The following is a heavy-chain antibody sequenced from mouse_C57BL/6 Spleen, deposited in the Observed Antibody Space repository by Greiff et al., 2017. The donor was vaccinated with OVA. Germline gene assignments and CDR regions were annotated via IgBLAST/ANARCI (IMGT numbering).Heavy chain of an antibody. Sequence: ESGPGLVKPSQSLSLTCSVTGYSITSGYYWNWIRQFPGNKLEWMGYISYDGSNNYNPSLKNRISITRDTSKNQFFRKLNSVTTEDTATYYCARGDYYGSSPWFAYWGQGTLVTVSA. CDR1: GYSITSGYY. J-gene: IGHJ3*01. CDR2: ISYDGSN. V-gene: IGHV3-6*01. CDR3: ARGDYYGSSPWFAY. D-gene: IGHD1-1*01.